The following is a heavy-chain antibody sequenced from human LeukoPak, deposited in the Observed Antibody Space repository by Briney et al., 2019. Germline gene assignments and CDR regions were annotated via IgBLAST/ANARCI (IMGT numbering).Heavy chain of an antibody. CDR1: GGSISSSSYY. Sequence: SETLSLTCTVSGGSISSSSYYWGWIRQPPGKGLEWIGSIYYSGSTYYNPSLKSRVTISVDTSKNQFSLKLSSVTAADTAVCYCARGPGRFRDFDYWGQGTLVTVSS. CDR2: IYYSGST. J-gene: IGHJ4*02. CDR3: ARGPGRFRDFDY. D-gene: IGHD4-17*01. V-gene: IGHV4-39*07.